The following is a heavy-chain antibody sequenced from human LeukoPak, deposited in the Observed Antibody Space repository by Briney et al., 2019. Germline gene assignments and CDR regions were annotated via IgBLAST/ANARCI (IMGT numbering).Heavy chain of an antibody. D-gene: IGHD5-24*01. CDR2: IYYSGST. V-gene: IGHV4-59*01. J-gene: IGHJ4*02. CDR1: GGSISSYY. CDR3: ARGVVELDY. Sequence: SETLSLTCTVSGGSISSYYWSWLRQPPGKGLEWIGYIYYSGSTNYNPSLKSRVTISVDTSKNQFSLKLSSVTAADTAVYYCARGVVELDYWGQGTLVTVSS.